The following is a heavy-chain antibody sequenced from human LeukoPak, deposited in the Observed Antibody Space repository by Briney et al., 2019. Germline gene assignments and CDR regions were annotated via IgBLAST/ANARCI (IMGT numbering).Heavy chain of an antibody. J-gene: IGHJ6*02. V-gene: IGHV3-9*01. Sequence: GGSLRLSCAASGFTFDDYAMHWVRQAPGKGLEWVSGISWNSGSIGYADSVKGRFTISRDNAKNSLYLQMNSLRADDTALYYCAKDAGYGGNSRFDYYYYGMDVWGQGTTVTVSS. CDR3: AKDAGYGGNSRFDYYYYGMDV. CDR2: ISWNSGSI. CDR1: GFTFDDYA. D-gene: IGHD4-23*01.